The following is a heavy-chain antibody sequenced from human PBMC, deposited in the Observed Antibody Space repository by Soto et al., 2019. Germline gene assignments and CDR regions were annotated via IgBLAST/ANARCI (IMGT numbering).Heavy chain of an antibody. CDR2: IIPISGTA. D-gene: IGHD2-2*01. V-gene: IGHV1-69*01. CDR1: GGTFSSYA. J-gene: IGHJ6*02. Sequence: QVQLVQSGAEVKKPGSSVKVSCKAPGGTFSSYAISWVRQAPRQGLEWMGGIIPISGTANYAQKFQGRVTITADESTSTAYMELSSLRSEDTAVYYCARSQGSSTSLEIYYYYYYGMDVWGQGTTVTVSS. CDR3: ARSQGSSTSLEIYYYYYYGMDV.